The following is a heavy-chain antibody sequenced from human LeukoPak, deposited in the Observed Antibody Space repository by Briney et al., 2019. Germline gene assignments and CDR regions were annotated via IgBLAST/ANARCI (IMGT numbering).Heavy chain of an antibody. Sequence: PGGSLRLSCAASGFTFDDYAMHWVRQAPGKGLEWVSLISGDGGSTYYADSVKGRFTISRDNSKNSLYLQMNSLRTQDTAFYYCAKDQYSILDYWGQGTLVTVSS. CDR2: ISGDGGST. CDR1: GFTFDDYA. V-gene: IGHV3-43*02. J-gene: IGHJ4*02. CDR3: AKDQYSILDY. D-gene: IGHD5-12*01.